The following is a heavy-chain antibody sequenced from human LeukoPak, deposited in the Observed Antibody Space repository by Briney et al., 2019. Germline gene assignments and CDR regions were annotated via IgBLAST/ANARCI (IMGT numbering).Heavy chain of an antibody. Sequence: PGGSLRLSCAASGFTVSSNYMNWVRQAPGKGLEWVSVIYSGGSTYYADSVKGRFTISRDNSKNTLYLQMNSLRAEDTAVYYCARSGSYYDRYFDYWGQGTLVTVSS. CDR3: ARSGSYYDRYFDY. D-gene: IGHD1-26*01. V-gene: IGHV3-66*01. J-gene: IGHJ4*02. CDR2: IYSGGST. CDR1: GFTVSSNY.